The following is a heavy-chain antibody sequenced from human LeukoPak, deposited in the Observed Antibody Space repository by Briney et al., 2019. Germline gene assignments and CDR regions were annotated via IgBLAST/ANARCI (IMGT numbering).Heavy chain of an antibody. D-gene: IGHD3-22*01. Sequence: SETLSLTCTVSGYSISSGYYWGWIRQPPGKGLEWIGSIYHSGSTYYNPSLKSRVTISVDTSKNQFSLKLSSVTAADTAVYYCARVNYYHSSGSEAYEDYWGQGTLVAVSS. J-gene: IGHJ4*02. CDR1: GYSISSGYY. V-gene: IGHV4-38-2*02. CDR2: IYHSGST. CDR3: ARVNYYHSSGSEAYEDY.